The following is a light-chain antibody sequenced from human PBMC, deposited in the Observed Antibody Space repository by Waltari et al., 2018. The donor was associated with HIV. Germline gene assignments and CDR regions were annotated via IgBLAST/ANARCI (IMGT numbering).Light chain of an antibody. Sequence: QSALTQPPSASGSPGPSVTISCTGTSIDVGGYNYVSWYQHHPGKAPKLMIDEVSKRPSGVPDRFSGSKSGSTASLTVSGLQAEDEADYYCSSYAGSNNRWVFGGGTKLTAL. CDR3: SSYAGSNNRWV. V-gene: IGLV2-8*01. CDR1: SIDVGGYNY. CDR2: EVS. J-gene: IGLJ3*02.